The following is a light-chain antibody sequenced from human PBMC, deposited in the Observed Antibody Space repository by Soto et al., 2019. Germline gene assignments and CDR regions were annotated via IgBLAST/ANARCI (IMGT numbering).Light chain of an antibody. CDR1: SRDVGASDY. J-gene: IGLJ1*01. CDR2: EVN. Sequence: QSALTQPPSAPGSPGQSVAISCTGTSRDVGASDYVSWYQQHSGKAPKLLLYEVNKRPSGVPDRFSGSKSGNTASLTVSALQADDEADYYCLSHSGSSNVLGTGTKLTVL. V-gene: IGLV2-8*01. CDR3: LSHSGSSNV.